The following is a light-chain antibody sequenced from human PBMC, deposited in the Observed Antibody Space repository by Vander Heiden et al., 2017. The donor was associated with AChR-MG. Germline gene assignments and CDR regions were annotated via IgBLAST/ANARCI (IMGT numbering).Light chain of an antibody. CDR1: PSVRNN. CDR3: QQYSSWPPYT. CDR2: GAS. J-gene: IGKJ2*01. Sequence: ILITQSPATLSVSPGEGATPPCRASPSVRNNLAWYQQKPGQAPRLLIYGASTRATGIPARFSGSGSGTEFTLTISSLQSEDVALYYCQQYSSWPPYTFGQGTKLEIK. V-gene: IGKV3-15*01.